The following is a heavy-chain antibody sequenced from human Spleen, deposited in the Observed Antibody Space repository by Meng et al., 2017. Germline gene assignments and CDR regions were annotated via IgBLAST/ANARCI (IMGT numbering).Heavy chain of an antibody. J-gene: IGHJ3*02. D-gene: IGHD1-26*01. CDR1: GFTFSGYA. CDR3: AKEPSPLPINDVFDI. Sequence: LSLTCAASGFTFSGYAMHWVRQAPGKGLEWVAVISYDGTDKYYADSVKGRFTISRDNSKNTLHLQMNSLRAEDTAVYYCAKEPSPLPINDVFDIWGQGTMVTVSS. CDR2: ISYDGTDK. V-gene: IGHV3-30*04.